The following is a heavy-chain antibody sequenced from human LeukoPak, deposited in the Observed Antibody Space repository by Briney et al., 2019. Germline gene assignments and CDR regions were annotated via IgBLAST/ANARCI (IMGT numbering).Heavy chain of an antibody. CDR3: LRGDYGSYHNYDY. CDR2: INSHGTST. Sequence: GGSLRLSCAASGFTFSYYWMHWVRQAPGKGLVWVSRINSHGTSTSYADSVEGRFTISRDNAKNTLYLQMNSLRAEDTAVYYCLRGDYGSYHNYDYWGQGTLVTVSS. D-gene: IGHD1-26*01. V-gene: IGHV3-74*01. J-gene: IGHJ4*02. CDR1: GFTFSYYW.